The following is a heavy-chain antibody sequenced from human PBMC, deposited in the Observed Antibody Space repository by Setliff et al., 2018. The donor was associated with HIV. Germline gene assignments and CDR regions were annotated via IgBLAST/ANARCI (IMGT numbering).Heavy chain of an antibody. CDR3: ARDDSIVLVPAIMRGDGFDF. CDR1: GGSISTYF. Sequence: SETLSLTCAVSGGSISTYFWSWVRQPPGKGLEWIGYIYFTGTTKYNPSLKSRVTISVDTSKNQFSLRLTSVTAADTAIYYCARDDSIVLVPAIMRGDGFDFWGQGRMVTVSS. J-gene: IGHJ3*01. V-gene: IGHV4-59*12. D-gene: IGHD2-2*01. CDR2: IYFTGTT.